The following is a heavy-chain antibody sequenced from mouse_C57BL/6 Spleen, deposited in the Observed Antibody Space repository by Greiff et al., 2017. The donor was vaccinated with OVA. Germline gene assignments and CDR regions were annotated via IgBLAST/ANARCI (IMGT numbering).Heavy chain of an antibody. V-gene: IGHV5-17*01. Sequence: EVMLVESGGGLVKPGGSLKLSCAASGFTFSDYGMHWVRQAPEKGLEWVAYISSGSSTIYYAATVKGRFTISRDNAKNTLFLQMTSLRSEDTAMYYCARGSFAYWGQGTLVTVSA. J-gene: IGHJ3*01. CDR1: GFTFSDYG. CDR3: ARGSFAY. CDR2: ISSGSSTI.